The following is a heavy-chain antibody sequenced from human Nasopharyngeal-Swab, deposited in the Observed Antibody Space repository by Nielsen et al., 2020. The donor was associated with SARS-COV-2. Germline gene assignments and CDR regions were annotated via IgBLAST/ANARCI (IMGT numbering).Heavy chain of an antibody. CDR2: INTNTGNP. J-gene: IGHJ5*02. CDR3: ARGKYYDILTGYYTDNWFDP. Sequence: WVRQAPGQGLEWMGWINTNTGNPTYAQGFTGRFVFSLDTSVSTAYLQISSLKAEDTAMYYCARGKYYDILTGYYTDNWFDPWGQGTLVTVSS. D-gene: IGHD3-9*01. V-gene: IGHV7-4-1*02.